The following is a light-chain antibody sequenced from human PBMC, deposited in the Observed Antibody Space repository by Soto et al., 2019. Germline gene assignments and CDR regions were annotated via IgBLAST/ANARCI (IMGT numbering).Light chain of an antibody. Sequence: EIVMAQSPATLSVSPGERVTLSCRASQSVSSTLAWYQQKPGQAPKLLIYDASNRATGIPARFSGSGSGTDFTLTISSLEPEDSAVYYCQQRNMWPITFGHGTRLEIK. CDR1: QSVSST. CDR2: DAS. CDR3: QQRNMWPIT. V-gene: IGKV3-11*01. J-gene: IGKJ5*01.